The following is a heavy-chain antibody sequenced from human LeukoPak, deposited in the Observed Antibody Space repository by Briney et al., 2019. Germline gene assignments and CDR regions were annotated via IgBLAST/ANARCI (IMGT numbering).Heavy chain of an antibody. CDR3: TRTGYYYDSSGYRYFDY. CDR2: IRSKANSYAT. Sequence: GGSLRLSCAAPGFTFSGSAMHWVRQASGKGLEWVGRIRSKANSYATAYAASVKGRFTISRDDSKNTAYLQMNSLKTEDTAVYYCTRTGYYYDSSGYRYFDYWGQGTLVTVSS. D-gene: IGHD3-22*01. CDR1: GFTFSGSA. J-gene: IGHJ4*02. V-gene: IGHV3-73*01.